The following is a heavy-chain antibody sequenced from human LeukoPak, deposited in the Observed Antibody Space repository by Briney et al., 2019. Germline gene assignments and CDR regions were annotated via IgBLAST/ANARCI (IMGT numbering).Heavy chain of an antibody. D-gene: IGHD2-2*01. V-gene: IGHV3-7*01. CDR1: GFTFSSYS. CDR3: ARGGCTSTNCFHAPGV. Sequence: GGSLRLSCAASGFTFSSYSTNWVRQAPGRGLEWVANINQDGSEKYSVESVKGRFTISRDNTEDLLYLQMNSLRVEDTAIYYCARGGCTSTNCFHAPGVWGQGTLVTVSS. CDR2: INQDGSEK. J-gene: IGHJ4*02.